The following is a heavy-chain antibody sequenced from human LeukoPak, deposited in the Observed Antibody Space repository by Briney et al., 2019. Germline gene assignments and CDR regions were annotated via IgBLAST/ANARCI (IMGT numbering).Heavy chain of an antibody. CDR1: GFTFDDYA. CDR3: AKDMAAYYYSSGNIDY. CDR2: ISWDGGST. J-gene: IGHJ4*02. V-gene: IGHV3-43D*03. D-gene: IGHD3-10*01. Sequence: PGGSLRLSCAASGFTFDDYAMHWVRQAPGKGLEWVSFISWDGGSTYYADSVKGRFIISRDNSKNSLYLQMNSLRAEDTALYYCAKDMAAYYYSSGNIDYWGQGTLVTVSS.